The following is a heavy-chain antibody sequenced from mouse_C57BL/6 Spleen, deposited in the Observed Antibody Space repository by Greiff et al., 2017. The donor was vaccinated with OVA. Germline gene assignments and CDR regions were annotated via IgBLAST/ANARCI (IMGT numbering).Heavy chain of an antibody. J-gene: IGHJ2*01. D-gene: IGHD1-1*01. CDR3: TRDYYGSSHFDY. CDR2: IDPETGGT. CDR1: GYTFTDYE. V-gene: IGHV1-15*01. Sequence: QVQLQQSGAELVRPGASVTLSCKASGYTFTDYEMHWVKQTPVHGLEWIGAIDPETGGTAYNQKFKGKAILTAAKSSSTAYMELRSLTSEDSAVYYCTRDYYGSSHFDYWGQGTTLTVSS.